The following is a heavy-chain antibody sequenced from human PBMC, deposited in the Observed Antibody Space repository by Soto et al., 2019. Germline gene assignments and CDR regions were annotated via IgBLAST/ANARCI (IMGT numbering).Heavy chain of an antibody. D-gene: IGHD2-15*01. Sequence: GESLKISCKGSGYSFTSYWISWVGQMPGKGLEWMGRIDPSDSYTNYSPSFQGHVTISADKSISTAYLQWSSLKASDTAMYYCARLGGVVPWFYGMDVWGQGTTVTVSS. J-gene: IGHJ6*02. CDR2: IDPSDSYT. CDR1: GYSFTSYW. CDR3: ARLGGVVPWFYGMDV. V-gene: IGHV5-10-1*01.